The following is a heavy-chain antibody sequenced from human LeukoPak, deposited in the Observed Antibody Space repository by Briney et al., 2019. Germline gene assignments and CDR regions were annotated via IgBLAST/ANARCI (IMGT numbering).Heavy chain of an antibody. CDR1: GFSFSVYW. J-gene: IGHJ6*03. D-gene: IGHD6-19*01. CDR2: IKTDGSIK. Sequence: GGSLRLSCAASGFSFSVYWMHWVRQAPGKGPVWVSRIKTDGSIKDYADFVKGRFTISRDNAKNTLYLQMNSLRAEDTAVYYYARVRPEQWTIYYYYYMDVWGKGTTVTISS. V-gene: IGHV3-74*01. CDR3: ARVRPEQWTIYYYYYMDV.